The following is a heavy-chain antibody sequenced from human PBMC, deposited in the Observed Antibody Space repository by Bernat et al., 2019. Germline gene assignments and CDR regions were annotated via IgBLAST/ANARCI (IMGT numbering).Heavy chain of an antibody. Sequence: QVQLVQSGAEVKKPGASVKVSCKASGYTFTGYYMHWVRQAPGQGLEWMGWINPNSGGTNYAQKVQGWVTMTRDTSISTAYMELSRLRSDDTAVYYCARAGGVAVTHGAFDIWGQGTMVTVSS. J-gene: IGHJ3*02. CDR1: GYTFTGYY. CDR2: INPNSGGT. D-gene: IGHD6-19*01. V-gene: IGHV1-2*04. CDR3: ARAGGVAVTHGAFDI.